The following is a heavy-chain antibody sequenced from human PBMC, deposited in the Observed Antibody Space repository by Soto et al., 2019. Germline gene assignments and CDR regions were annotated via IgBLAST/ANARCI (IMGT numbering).Heavy chain of an antibody. CDR1: GYTFTIYY. J-gene: IGHJ6*02. CDR3: ARGGRHADYYYYYGMDV. D-gene: IGHD6-25*01. V-gene: IGHV1-46*01. CDR2: INTSGGSP. Sequence: ASVKVSCKAFGYTFTIYYIHWVRQAPGQGLEWMGVINTSGGSPTYAQKFQDRVTMTRDTSTSTVYMELSSLRSEDTAVYYCARGGRHADYYYYYGMDVWGQGTTVTVSS.